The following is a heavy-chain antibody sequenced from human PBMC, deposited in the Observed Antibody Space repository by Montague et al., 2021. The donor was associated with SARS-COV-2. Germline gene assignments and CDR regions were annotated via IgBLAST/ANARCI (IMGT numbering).Heavy chain of an antibody. CDR1: GFTFSIFA. D-gene: IGHD5-24*01. Sequence: SLRLSCAASGFTFSIFAMSWARQAPGKGLEWISVLYKDDRTTDYAGSVKGRFTISRDNSKNTLYLQMDSLRDEDTAVYYCAKRNGYNPRNWSFDYWGRGTMVTVSS. V-gene: IGHV3-23*03. J-gene: IGHJ4*02. CDR3: AKRNGYNPRNWSFDY. CDR2: LYKDDRTT.